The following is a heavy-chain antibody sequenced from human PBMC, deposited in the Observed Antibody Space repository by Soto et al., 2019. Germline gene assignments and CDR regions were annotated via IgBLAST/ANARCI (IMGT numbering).Heavy chain of an antibody. CDR3: ARGDDYGDYDRSDAFDI. V-gene: IGHV1-8*01. J-gene: IGHJ3*02. Sequence: GASVKVSCKASGYTFTSYDINWVRQATGQGLEWMGWMNPNSGNTGYAQKFQGRVTMTRNTSISTAYMELSSLRSEDTAVYYCARGDDYGDYDRSDAFDIWGQGTMVTVS. CDR1: GYTFTSYD. CDR2: MNPNSGNT. D-gene: IGHD4-17*01.